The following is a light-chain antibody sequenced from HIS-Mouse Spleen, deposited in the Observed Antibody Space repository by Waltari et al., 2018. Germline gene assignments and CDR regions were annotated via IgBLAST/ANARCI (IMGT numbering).Light chain of an antibody. V-gene: IGKV1-8*01. J-gene: IGKJ3*01. CDR2: AAS. Sequence: AIRMTQSPSSFSASTGTRVPITCRASQGISSHLAWYQQKPGKAPKLLIYAASTLQSGVPSRFSGSGSGTDFTLTISCLQSEDFATYYCQQYYSYPFTFGPGTKVDIK. CDR1: QGISSH. CDR3: QQYYSYPFT.